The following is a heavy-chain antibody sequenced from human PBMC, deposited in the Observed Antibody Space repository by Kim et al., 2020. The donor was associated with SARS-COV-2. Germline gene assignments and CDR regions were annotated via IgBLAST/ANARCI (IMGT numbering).Heavy chain of an antibody. CDR3: ARGGIHMVRGALFPY. V-gene: IGHV4-34*01. D-gene: IGHD3-10*01. CDR1: GGSFSGYY. CDR2: INHSGST. Sequence: SETLSLTCAVYGGSFSGYYWSWIRQPPGKGLEWIGEINHSGSTNYNPSLKSRVTISVDTSKNQFSLKLSSVTAADTAVYYCARGGIHMVRGALFPYWGQG. J-gene: IGHJ4*02.